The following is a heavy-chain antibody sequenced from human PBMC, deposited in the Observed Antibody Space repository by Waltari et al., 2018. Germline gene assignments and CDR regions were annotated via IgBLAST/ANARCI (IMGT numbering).Heavy chain of an antibody. D-gene: IGHD3-16*01. V-gene: IGHV3-72*01. CDR3: ARERSGSVRGEAFDI. J-gene: IGHJ3*02. Sequence: EVQVVESGGGLVQPGGSLRVPCAASGSRLRDHYMDWVRPAPGKGLEWVGRTRDKVSSYSTEYAASVKGRFSISRDESKNSLYLQMNSLNTEDTAVYYCARERSGSVRGEAFDIWGQGTLVTVSS. CDR1: GSRLRDHY. CDR2: TRDKVSSYST.